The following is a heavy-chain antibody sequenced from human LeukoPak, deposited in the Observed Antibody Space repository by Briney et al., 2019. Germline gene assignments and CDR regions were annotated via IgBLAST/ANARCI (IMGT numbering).Heavy chain of an antibody. CDR3: ARDRVGGSLGDY. Sequence: SETLSLTCTVSGGSISSHYWSWIRQPPGKGLEWIGYIYSGSTNYNPSLTSRVTISVDTSKNQFSLKLSSVTAADTAVYYCARDRVGGSLGDYWGQGTLVTVSS. CDR2: IYSGST. V-gene: IGHV4-59*11. J-gene: IGHJ4*02. CDR1: GGSISSHY. D-gene: IGHD1-26*01.